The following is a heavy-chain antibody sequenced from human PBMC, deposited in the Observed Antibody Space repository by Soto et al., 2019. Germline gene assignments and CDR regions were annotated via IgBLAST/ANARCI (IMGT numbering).Heavy chain of an antibody. CDR2: IYWDDDK. D-gene: IGHD4-17*01. CDR3: AHSSGPGDYVEDDAFDM. J-gene: IGHJ3*02. Sequence: SGPTLVNPTQTLTLTCTFSGFSLSTSGVGVGWIRQPPGKALEWLALIYWDDDKRCSPSLKSRLTVTKDTSKNQVVLTMTNMDPVDTATYYCAHSSGPGDYVEDDAFDMWGQGTMVTVSS. V-gene: IGHV2-5*02. CDR1: GFSLSTSGVG.